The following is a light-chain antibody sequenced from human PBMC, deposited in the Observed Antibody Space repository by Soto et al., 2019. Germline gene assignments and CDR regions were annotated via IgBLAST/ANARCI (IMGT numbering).Light chain of an antibody. CDR1: SSDVGGYNY. Sequence: QSVLPQPASVSGSPGQSITISCTGTSSDVGGYNYVSWYQQHPGKAPKLMIYDVSNRPSGVSNRFSGSKSGNTASLTISGLQAEDEADYYCSSYTSSFGTGTKVTVL. V-gene: IGLV2-14*01. J-gene: IGLJ1*01. CDR3: SSYTSS. CDR2: DVS.